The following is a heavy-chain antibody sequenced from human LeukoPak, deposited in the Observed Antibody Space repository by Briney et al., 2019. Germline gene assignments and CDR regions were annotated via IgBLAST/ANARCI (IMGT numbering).Heavy chain of an antibody. CDR1: GYSISSGYY. D-gene: IGHD1-26*01. CDR3: AREVHPVGPTYASLNWFDP. CDR2: IYHSGST. Sequence: PSETLSLTCTVSGYSISSGYYWGWIRQPPGKGLEWIGRIYHSGSTYYNPSLKSRVTISVDTSKNQFSLKLSSVTAADTAVYYCAREVHPVGPTYASLNWFDPWGQGTLVTVSS. J-gene: IGHJ5*02. V-gene: IGHV4-38-2*02.